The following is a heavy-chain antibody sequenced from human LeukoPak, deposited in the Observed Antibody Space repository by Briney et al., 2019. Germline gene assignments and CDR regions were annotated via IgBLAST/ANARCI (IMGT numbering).Heavy chain of an antibody. Sequence: ASVKVSRKASRYTFTNYYIHWVRQAPGQGLEWMGMINPRGGGTTYAQNLQGRVTMTRDTSTSTVYMELSSLRSEDTAVYYCARGSDPNYYYYYMDVWGKGTTVTVSS. CDR1: RYTFTNYY. CDR2: INPRGGGT. V-gene: IGHV1-46*04. CDR3: ARGSDPNYYYYYMDV. J-gene: IGHJ6*03.